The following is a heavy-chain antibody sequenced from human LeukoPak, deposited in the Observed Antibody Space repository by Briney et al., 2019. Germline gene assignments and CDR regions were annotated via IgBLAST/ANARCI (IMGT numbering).Heavy chain of an antibody. CDR2: IRYEGSIK. D-gene: IGHD5-12*01. V-gene: IGHV3-30*02. J-gene: IGHJ6*03. Sequence: GGSLRLSCAASEFIFSSYGMHWVRQAPGKGREWVAFIRYEGSIKYYADSVKGRFTISRDNSKNTLYLQMSSLTAEDTAAYYCAKDNVKVTTIRRVPHYMDVWGKGATVTISS. CDR1: EFIFSSYG. CDR3: AKDNVKVTTIRRVPHYMDV.